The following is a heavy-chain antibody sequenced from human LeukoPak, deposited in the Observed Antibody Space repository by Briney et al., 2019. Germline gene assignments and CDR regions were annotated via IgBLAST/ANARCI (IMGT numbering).Heavy chain of an antibody. V-gene: IGHV4-31*03. J-gene: IGHJ4*02. Sequence: PSQTLSLTCSVSGGSISSGDYYWSWIRQHPGKGLEWIGYIFYSGSTCYNPSLKSRVTISVDTSKNQFSLKLSSVTAADTAVYYCARTNWNYVDYWGQGTLVTVSS. CDR2: IFYSGST. CDR3: ARTNWNYVDY. D-gene: IGHD1-20*01. CDR1: GGSISSGDYY.